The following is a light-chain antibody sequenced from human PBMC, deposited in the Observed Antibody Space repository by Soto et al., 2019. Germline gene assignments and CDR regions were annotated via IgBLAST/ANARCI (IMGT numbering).Light chain of an antibody. CDR3: QQYGSSSYT. CDR2: SAS. Sequence: ILLTQAPGTLSLSPGERATLSCRASQSVSISSLAWYQQKPGQAPRLLIYSASSRATGIPDRFSGSGSGTDFTLTISRLEPEDCAVYYCQQYGSSSYTFGQGTNLQIK. V-gene: IGKV3-20*01. CDR1: QSVSISS. J-gene: IGKJ2*01.